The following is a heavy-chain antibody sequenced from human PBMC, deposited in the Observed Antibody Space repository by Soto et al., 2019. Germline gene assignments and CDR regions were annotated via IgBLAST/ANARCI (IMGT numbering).Heavy chain of an antibody. Sequence: GGSLRLSCAASGFTFSSYGMHWVRQAPGKGLEWVAVIWYDGSNKYYADSVKGRFTISRDNSKNRLYLQMNSLRAEDTAVYYCARDHIGYCSSTSCYQYYYYYYMDVWGKGTTVTVSS. CDR1: GFTFSSYG. CDR2: IWYDGSNK. CDR3: ARDHIGYCSSTSCYQYYYYYYMDV. J-gene: IGHJ6*03. D-gene: IGHD2-2*01. V-gene: IGHV3-33*01.